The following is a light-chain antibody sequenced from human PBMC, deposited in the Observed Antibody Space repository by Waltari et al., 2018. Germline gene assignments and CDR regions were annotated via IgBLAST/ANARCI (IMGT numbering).Light chain of an antibody. CDR3: QHYVRLPVT. CDR1: QSVSRA. CDR2: GAS. V-gene: IGKV3-20*01. J-gene: IGKJ1*01. Sequence: EIVLTQSPGTLSLSPGERVTLSCRASQSVSRALAWYQQKPGQAPRLLLYGASTRAPGIPDRFSGSGSGTDFSLTISRLEPEDFAVYYCQHYVRLPVTFGQGTKVEIK.